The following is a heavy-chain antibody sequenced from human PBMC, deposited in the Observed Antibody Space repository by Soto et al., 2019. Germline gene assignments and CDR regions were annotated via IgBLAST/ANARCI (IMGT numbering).Heavy chain of an antibody. CDR3: ARAGSWNLDS. D-gene: IGHD1-1*01. Sequence: PSETLSLTCVVSYKSISKDIWWNWVRRPPGQGLEWIGEVYHTKGALYNPALRGRVTVSADLFNSKIFLEVHSLGAADTAVYYCARAGSWNLDSWGQGTPVTVSS. CDR1: YKSISKDIW. CDR2: VYHTKGA. V-gene: IGHV4-4*02. J-gene: IGHJ4*02.